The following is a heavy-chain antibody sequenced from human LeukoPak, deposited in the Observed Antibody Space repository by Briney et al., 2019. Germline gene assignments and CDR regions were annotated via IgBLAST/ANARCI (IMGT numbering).Heavy chain of an antibody. D-gene: IGHD2-21*02. Sequence: SETLSLTCSVSAGSIRSSSWWSWVRQSPVKGLGWIGEIYLYGTTNYNPSLKSRVTMSVDRSKNQFSLKLSSVTAADTAVYYCARDPRAYCGGDCDYFDYWGQGTLVTVSS. CDR2: IYLYGTT. V-gene: IGHV4-4*02. J-gene: IGHJ4*02. CDR3: ARDPRAYCGGDCDYFDY. CDR1: AGSIRSSSW.